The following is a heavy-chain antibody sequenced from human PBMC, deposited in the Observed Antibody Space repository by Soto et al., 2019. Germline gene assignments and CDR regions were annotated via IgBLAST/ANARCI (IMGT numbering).Heavy chain of an antibody. V-gene: IGHV3-13*05. CDR3: ARAYTGRLPRRADYYYAMDV. Sequence: VQLVESGGGLVQPGESLRLSCATSGFTFSNFDMHWVRQVPGKGLEWVSAIGAARDPYYLGSVKGRFTISRENAKNSVYLQMNDLRAGDSAVYYCARAYTGRLPRRADYYYAMDVWGQGTTVTVSS. J-gene: IGHJ6*02. CDR1: GFTFSNFD. D-gene: IGHD2-2*02. CDR2: IGAARDP.